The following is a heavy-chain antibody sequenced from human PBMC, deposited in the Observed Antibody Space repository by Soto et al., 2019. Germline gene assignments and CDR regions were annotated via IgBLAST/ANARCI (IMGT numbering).Heavy chain of an antibody. CDR1: GVTFSSYS. J-gene: IGHJ4*02. Sequence: EVQLVESGGGLVKPGGSLRLSCAASGVTFSSYSMNWVRQAPGKGLEWVSIITITGFIDYADSVKGRFTISRDNAKSSLYLQMNSLRAEDTAVYYSASDSREYNAYDYNWGQGTLATVSS. V-gene: IGHV3-21*02. CDR2: IITITGFI. D-gene: IGHD5-12*01. CDR3: ASDSREYNAYDYN.